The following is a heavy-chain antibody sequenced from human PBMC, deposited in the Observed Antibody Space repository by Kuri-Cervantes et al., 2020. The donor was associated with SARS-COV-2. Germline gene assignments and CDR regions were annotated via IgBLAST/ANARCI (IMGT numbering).Heavy chain of an antibody. CDR3: ARAPNYSTSTYYFDY. CDR2: IYHSGST. J-gene: IGHJ4*02. Sequence: GSLRLSCAVSGYSISSGYYWGWIRQPPGKGLEWLGSIYHSGSTQYNPSLMSRVTISVDMPNNQFSLKVSPVTAADTAVYYCARAPNYSTSTYYFDYWAQG. D-gene: IGHD6-6*01. CDR1: GYSISSGYY. V-gene: IGHV4-38-2*01.